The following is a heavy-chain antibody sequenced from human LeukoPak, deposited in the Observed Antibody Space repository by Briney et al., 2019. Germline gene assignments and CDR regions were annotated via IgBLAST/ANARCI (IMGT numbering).Heavy chain of an antibody. CDR3: ARGLTYYYDSSGYLLY. CDR1: GFTFSDYY. V-gene: IGHV3-11*01. Sequence: GGSLRLSCAASGFTFSDYYMSWIRQAPGKGLEWVSYISSSGSTIYYADSVKGRFTISRDNAKNSLYLQMNSLRAEDTAVYYCARGLTYYYDSSGYLLYWGQGTLVTVSS. J-gene: IGHJ4*02. CDR2: ISSSGSTI. D-gene: IGHD3-22*01.